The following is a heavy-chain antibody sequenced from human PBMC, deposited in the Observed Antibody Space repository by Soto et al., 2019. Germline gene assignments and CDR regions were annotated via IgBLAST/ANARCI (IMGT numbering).Heavy chain of an antibody. J-gene: IGHJ4*02. V-gene: IGHV3-30*18. CDR1: GFTFSSYG. CDR3: AKDHLCSSTSCYFRSSEGYYFDY. CDR2: ISYDGSNK. Sequence: GGSLRLSCAASGFTFSSYGMHWVRQAPGKGLEWVAVISYDGSNKYYADSVKGRFTISRDNSKNTLYLQMNSLRAEDTAVYYCAKDHLCSSTSCYFRSSEGYYFDYWGQGTLVTVSS. D-gene: IGHD2-2*01.